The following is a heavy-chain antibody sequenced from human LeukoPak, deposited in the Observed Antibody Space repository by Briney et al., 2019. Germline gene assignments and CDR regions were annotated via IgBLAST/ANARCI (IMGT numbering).Heavy chain of an antibody. V-gene: IGHV3-23*01. Sequence: GGSLRLSCAASGFTFSSYAMSWVRPAPGKGLEWVSAISGSGGSTYYADSVKGRFTISRDNSKNTLYLQMNSLRAEDTAVYYCAREDYDSSGYSNWFDPWGQGTLVTVSS. CDR1: GFTFSSYA. D-gene: IGHD3-22*01. CDR3: AREDYDSSGYSNWFDP. CDR2: ISGSGGST. J-gene: IGHJ5*02.